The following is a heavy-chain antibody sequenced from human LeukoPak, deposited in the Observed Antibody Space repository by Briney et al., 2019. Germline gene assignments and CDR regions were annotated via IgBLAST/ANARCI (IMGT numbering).Heavy chain of an antibody. CDR2: IYHSGTS. Sequence: SETLSLTCTVSSASISTYYWSWIRQPPGKGLEWIGYIYHSGTSNYNPSLKSRVTMSVDTSKNQFSLKLSSVTAADTAVYYCARGGDGYNSWGQGTLVTVSS. CDR1: SASISTYY. D-gene: IGHD5-24*01. CDR3: ARGGDGYNS. V-gene: IGHV4-59*08. J-gene: IGHJ5*02.